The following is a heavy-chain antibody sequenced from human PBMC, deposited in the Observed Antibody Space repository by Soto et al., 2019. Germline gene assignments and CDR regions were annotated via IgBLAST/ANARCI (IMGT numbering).Heavy chain of an antibody. CDR2: ISSSSSYT. J-gene: IGHJ6*02. D-gene: IGHD4-4*01. CDR1: GFTFMDYY. CDR3: ARIYVTNCGMDV. Sequence: GGTLRLSCAASGFTFMDYYMSWIRQAAGKGLEWVSYISSSSSYTNYADSVKGRFTISRDNAKNSLYLQMNSLRAEDTAVYYCARIYVTNCGMDVWGQGNTVTVSS. V-gene: IGHV3-11*06.